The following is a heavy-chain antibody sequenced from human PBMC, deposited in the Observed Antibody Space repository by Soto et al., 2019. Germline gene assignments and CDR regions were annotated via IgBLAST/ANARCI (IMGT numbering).Heavy chain of an antibody. CDR3: VTGGYIFGYRAFDI. Sequence: GGSLRLSCSAPGFIFSSYTMYWVRQAPGKGLKYVSAISSNGENTYDTDSVKGRFTISRDNSKKTLYLQMSSLRPEDTAVYYCVTGGYIFGYRAFDIWGRGTMVTVSS. D-gene: IGHD3-3*02. V-gene: IGHV3-64D*06. CDR1: GFIFSSYT. CDR2: ISSNGENT. J-gene: IGHJ3*02.